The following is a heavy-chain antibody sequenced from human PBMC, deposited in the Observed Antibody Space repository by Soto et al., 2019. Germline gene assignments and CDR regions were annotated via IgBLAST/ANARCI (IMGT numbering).Heavy chain of an antibody. J-gene: IGHJ6*03. Sequence: ASVKVSCTASGYTFTGYYMHWVRQAPGQGLEWMGWINPNSGGTNYAQKFQGWVTMTRDTSISTAYMELSRLRSDDTAVYYCARDRGYSYGPGYYYYMDVWGKGTTVTVSS. D-gene: IGHD5-18*01. CDR2: INPNSGGT. CDR1: GYTFTGYY. V-gene: IGHV1-2*04. CDR3: ARDRGYSYGPGYYYYMDV.